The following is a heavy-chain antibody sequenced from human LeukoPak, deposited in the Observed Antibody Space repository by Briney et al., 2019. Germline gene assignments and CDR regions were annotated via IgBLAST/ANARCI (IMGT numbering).Heavy chain of an antibody. V-gene: IGHV3-21*01. J-gene: IGHJ4*02. CDR3: AKDLGFMIFGVVVPTLDS. CDR1: GFTFSSYS. CDR2: ISSSSVYI. Sequence: GGSLRLSCAASGFTFSSYSMNWFRQAPGKGLEWVSFISSSSVYIYYAASVKGRFTISRDNSKNTLHLQMNSLRTEDTAMYFCAKDLGFMIFGVVVPTLDSWGQGTLVTVSS. D-gene: IGHD3-3*01.